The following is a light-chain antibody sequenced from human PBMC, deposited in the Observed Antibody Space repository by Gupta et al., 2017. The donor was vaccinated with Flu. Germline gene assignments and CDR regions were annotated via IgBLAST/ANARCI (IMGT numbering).Light chain of an antibody. CDR3: QQSNTNPFT. J-gene: IGKJ3*01. Sequence: KMTQSPSSLSASVGDRVTITCRASQSISFYLNWYQQRPGKAPRLLIYAASSLQSGVPSRFSVSVSGTDITRTSSSLQPEDFATYYCQQSNTNPFTFGPGTKGEI. CDR1: QSISFY. CDR2: AAS. V-gene: IGKV1-39*01.